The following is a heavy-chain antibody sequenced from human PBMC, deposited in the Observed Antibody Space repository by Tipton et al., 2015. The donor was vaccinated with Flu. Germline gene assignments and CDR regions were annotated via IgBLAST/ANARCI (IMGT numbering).Heavy chain of an antibody. Sequence: TLSLTCTVSGGSISSSSYYWGWIRQPPGKGLEWIGSIYYSGSTYYNPSLKSRVTISVDTSKNQFSLKLSSVTAADTAVYYCARTRSYYYDSSGYYWDAFDIWGQGTMVTVSS. CDR3: ARTRSYYYDSSGYYWDAFDI. J-gene: IGHJ3*02. D-gene: IGHD3-22*01. CDR2: IYYSGST. V-gene: IGHV4-39*07. CDR1: GGSISSSSYY.